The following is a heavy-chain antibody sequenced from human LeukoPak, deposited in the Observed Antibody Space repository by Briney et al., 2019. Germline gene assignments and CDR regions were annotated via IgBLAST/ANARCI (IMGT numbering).Heavy chain of an antibody. J-gene: IGHJ4*02. CDR3: ARAPSTGGVFFDY. CDR2: IYTSGSI. V-gene: IGHV4-61*02. D-gene: IGHD5/OR15-5a*01. CDR1: GGSISSGSYY. Sequence: SQTLSLTCTVSGGSISSGSYYWNWIRQPAGKGLEWIGRIYTSGSINYNPSLKSRVTISIDTSKNQFSLKLSSVTAADTAVYYCARAPSTGGVFFDYWGQGTLVTVSS.